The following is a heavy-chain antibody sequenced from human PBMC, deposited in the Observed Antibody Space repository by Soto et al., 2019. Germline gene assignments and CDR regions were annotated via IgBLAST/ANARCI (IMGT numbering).Heavy chain of an antibody. V-gene: IGHV4-59*01. CDR3: ARIPGIQLWLHYLDY. D-gene: IGHD5-18*01. J-gene: IGHJ4*02. CDR2: IYYSGST. CDR1: GVSISSYY. Sequence: SETLSLTCTVSGVSISSYYWSWIRQPPGKGLEWIGYIYYSGSTHYNPSLKSRVTISVDTSKNQFSLKLSSVTAADTAVYYWARIPGIQLWLHYLDYWGQGTLVTVS.